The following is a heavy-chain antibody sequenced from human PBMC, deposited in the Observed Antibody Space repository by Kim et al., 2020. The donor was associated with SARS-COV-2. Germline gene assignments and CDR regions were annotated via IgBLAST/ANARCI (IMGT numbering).Heavy chain of an antibody. CDR1: GYTFTSYD. V-gene: IGHV1-8*01. D-gene: IGHD6-19*01. J-gene: IGHJ6*02. CDR2: MNPNSGNT. CDR3: AREMVGWYTAVPNYYYYYGMDV. Sequence: ASVKVSCKASGYTFTSYDINWVRQATGQGLEWMGWMNPNSGNTGYAQKFQGRVTMTRNTSISTAYMELSSLRSEDTAVYYCAREMVGWYTAVPNYYYYYGMDVWGQGTTVTVSS.